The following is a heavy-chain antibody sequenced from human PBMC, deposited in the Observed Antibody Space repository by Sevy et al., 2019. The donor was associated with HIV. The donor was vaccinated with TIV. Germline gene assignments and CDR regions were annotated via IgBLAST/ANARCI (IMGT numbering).Heavy chain of an antibody. Sequence: GGSLRLSCAASGFTFSNAWMSWVRQAPGKGLEWVGRIKSKTDGGTTDYAVPVKGRFTISRDDSKNTLYLQMNSLKTEDTAVYYCTTLYYYGSGLLVDVWGQGTTVTVSS. CDR1: GFTFSNAW. CDR2: IKSKTDGGTT. J-gene: IGHJ6*02. D-gene: IGHD3-10*01. CDR3: TTLYYYGSGLLVDV. V-gene: IGHV3-15*01.